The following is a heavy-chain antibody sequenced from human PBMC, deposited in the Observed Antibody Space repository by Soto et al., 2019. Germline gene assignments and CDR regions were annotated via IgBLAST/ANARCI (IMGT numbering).Heavy chain of an antibody. D-gene: IGHD2-15*01. Sequence: QVHLQESGPGLVRPSQTLSLTCTVSSGSITSGGSFWSWIRQHPGKGPEWIAFIGYSGATSYNPSLASRVTISADTYKSQLSLNLRSVTAADTAVYYCARRGASSKWFAPWGQGTLVTVSS. CDR1: SGSITSGGSF. J-gene: IGHJ5*02. CDR3: ARRGASSKWFAP. V-gene: IGHV4-31*03. CDR2: IGYSGAT.